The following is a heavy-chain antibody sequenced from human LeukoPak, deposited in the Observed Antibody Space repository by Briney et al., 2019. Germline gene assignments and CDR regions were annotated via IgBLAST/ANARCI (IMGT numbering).Heavy chain of an antibody. CDR2: IYSGGST. CDR1: GFTVSSNY. J-gene: IGHJ4*02. Sequence: GGSLRLSCAASGFTVSSNYMSWVRQAPGKGLEWVSVIYSGGSTYYADSVKGRFTISRDNSKNTLYLQMNSLRAEDTAVYYCARLTSSSGWTYYFDYWGQGTLVTVSS. D-gene: IGHD6-19*01. CDR3: ARLTSSSGWTYYFDY. V-gene: IGHV3-66*04.